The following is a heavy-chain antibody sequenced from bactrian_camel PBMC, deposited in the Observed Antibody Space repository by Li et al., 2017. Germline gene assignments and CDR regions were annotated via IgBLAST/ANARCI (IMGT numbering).Heavy chain of an antibody. V-gene: IGHV3S59*01. D-gene: IGHD4*01. Sequence: VQLVESGGGSVQAGGSLRLSCELRGFTSTTYCMGWFRQVPGEEKREGVACIDHTGSTRYAESVEGRFTISRDSAKNILFLEMNSLKPDDTAMYYCAAARWGLCLTAPQALTESLYSNWGQGTQVTVS. CDR3: AAARWGLCLTAPQALTESLYSN. CDR2: IDHTGST. CDR1: GFTSTTYC. J-gene: IGHJ4*01.